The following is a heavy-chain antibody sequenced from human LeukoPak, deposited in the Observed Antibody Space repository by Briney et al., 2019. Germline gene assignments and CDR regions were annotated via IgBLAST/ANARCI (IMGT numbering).Heavy chain of an antibody. J-gene: IGHJ6*02. D-gene: IGHD3-3*01. CDR3: ARGGAWRAMDV. Sequence: ASVRVSCKASGYTFTSYDINGVGQAAGQGGEWMGLMNPNSGNTGYAQKFQGRVTITRNTSISTAYMELSSLRSEDTAVYYCARGGAWRAMDVWGQGTTVTVSS. CDR1: GYTFTSYD. CDR2: MNPNSGNT. V-gene: IGHV1-8*01.